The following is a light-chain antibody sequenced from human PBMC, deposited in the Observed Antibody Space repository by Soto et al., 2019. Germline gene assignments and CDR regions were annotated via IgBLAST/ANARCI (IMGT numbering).Light chain of an antibody. CDR3: QQYNSYSPRT. J-gene: IGKJ1*01. Sequence: DIQMTQSPSTLSASVGDRVTITCRACQSISSWLAWYQQKPGKAPKLLIYDASSLESGVPSRFSGSGSGTEFTLTISSLQPDDFATYYCQQYNSYSPRTFGQGTKVEIK. V-gene: IGKV1-5*01. CDR2: DAS. CDR1: QSISSW.